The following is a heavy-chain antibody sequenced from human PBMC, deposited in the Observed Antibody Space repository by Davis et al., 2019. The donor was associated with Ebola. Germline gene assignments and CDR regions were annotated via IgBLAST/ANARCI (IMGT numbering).Heavy chain of an antibody. D-gene: IGHD6-19*01. CDR3: AKRATVKVAGANYYNAMDV. CDR2: IITTDGNT. J-gene: IGHJ6*04. CDR1: GFTFSTYA. Sequence: PGGSLRLSCEASGFTFSTYAMSWVRQAPGKGLEWVSSIITTDGNTYYADPVKGRFTISRDNSKNTLYLQMNSLRAEDTAVFYCAKRATVKVAGANYYNAMDVWGKGTTVTVSS. V-gene: IGHV3-23*01.